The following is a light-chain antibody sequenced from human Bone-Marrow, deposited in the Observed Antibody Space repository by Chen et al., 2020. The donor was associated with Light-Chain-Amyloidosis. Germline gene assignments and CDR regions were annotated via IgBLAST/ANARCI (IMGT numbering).Light chain of an antibody. J-gene: IGLJ3*02. CDR2: DDS. CDR1: NIGSTS. CDR3: QVWDRSSDRPV. V-gene: IGLV3-21*02. Sequence: SYVLTQPSSVSGAPGQTATIACGGNNIGSTSVHWYPQTPGQAPLLVVYDDSDRPSGIPERLSGSNSGNTATLTISRVEAGDEADYYCQVWDRSSDRPVFGGGTKLTVL.